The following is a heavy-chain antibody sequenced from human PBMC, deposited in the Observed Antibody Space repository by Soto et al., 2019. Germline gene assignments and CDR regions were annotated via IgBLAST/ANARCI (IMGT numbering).Heavy chain of an antibody. CDR1: GFTFSSYR. Sequence: PGGSLRLSCAASGFTFSSYRMNWVRQAPGKGLEWVSSISSSSYYIYYADSVKGRFTISRDNAKNSLYLQMNSLRAEDSAVYYCASDPTNLKYGSGWYPWFDPWGQGTLVTVSS. CDR2: ISSSSYYI. V-gene: IGHV3-21*01. D-gene: IGHD6-19*01. J-gene: IGHJ5*02. CDR3: ASDPTNLKYGSGWYPWFDP.